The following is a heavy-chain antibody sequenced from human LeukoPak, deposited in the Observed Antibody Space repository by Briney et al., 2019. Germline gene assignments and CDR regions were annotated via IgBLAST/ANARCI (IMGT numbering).Heavy chain of an antibody. CDR2: ISGSGGST. J-gene: IGHJ4*02. Sequence: GGSLRLSCAASGFTFSSYAMSWVRQAPGKGLEWVSAISGSGGSTYYADSVKGRFTISRDNSKNTLYLQMNSLRAEDTAVYYCAKGRGYCSSTSCYNDYFDYWGQGTLVTVSS. CDR3: AKGRGYCSSTSCYNDYFDY. V-gene: IGHV3-23*01. CDR1: GFTFSSYA. D-gene: IGHD2-2*02.